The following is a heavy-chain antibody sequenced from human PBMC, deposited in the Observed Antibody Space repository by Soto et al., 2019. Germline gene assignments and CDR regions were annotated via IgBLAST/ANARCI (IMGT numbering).Heavy chain of an antibody. Sequence: EVQLVESGGGLVQPGGSLKLSCAASGFTFSGSAIHWVRQASGKGLEWVGRIRSKTNTYATAYAASVKGRFTISRDDSKSTAYLQMNSLKTEDTAVYYCTRLDYDDSSAYYPVDYWGQGTLVTVSS. CDR3: TRLDYDDSSAYYPVDY. V-gene: IGHV3-73*02. CDR1: GFTFSGSA. D-gene: IGHD3-22*01. J-gene: IGHJ4*02. CDR2: IRSKTNTYAT.